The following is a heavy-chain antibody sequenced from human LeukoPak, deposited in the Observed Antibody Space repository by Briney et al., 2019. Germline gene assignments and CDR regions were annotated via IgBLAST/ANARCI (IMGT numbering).Heavy chain of an antibody. V-gene: IGHV3-30*18. Sequence: GGSLRLSCAASGFTPSSCGMHWVRQAPGKGLEWVAVITYDGITTYFVDSVKGRFTISRDTSKSMLYLQMNSLRPEDTAVYYCVKEQSSGNYRTADFWGQGTLVTVSS. CDR2: ITYDGITT. D-gene: IGHD3-10*01. J-gene: IGHJ4*02. CDR3: VKEQSSGNYRTADF. CDR1: GFTPSSCG.